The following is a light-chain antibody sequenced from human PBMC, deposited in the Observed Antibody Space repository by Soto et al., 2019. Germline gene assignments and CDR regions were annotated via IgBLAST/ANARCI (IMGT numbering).Light chain of an antibody. CDR3: QQLSSSPFT. Sequence: IQLTQSPSSLSASVGDRVTITCRASQAISSYLAWYQQKPGKAPNLLIYAASTLQSGVPSRCSGSGSGMDFTLTLTSLQSEDFATDYCQQLSSSPFTFGPGTKVDI. J-gene: IGKJ3*01. V-gene: IGKV1-9*01. CDR1: QAISSY. CDR2: AAS.